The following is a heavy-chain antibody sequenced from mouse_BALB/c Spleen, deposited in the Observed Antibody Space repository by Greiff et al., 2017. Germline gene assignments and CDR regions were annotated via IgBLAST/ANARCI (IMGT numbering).Heavy chain of an antibody. J-gene: IGHJ2*01. Sequence: QVHVKQSGAELAKPGASVKMSCKASGYTFTSYWMHWVKQRPGQGLEWIGYINPSTGYTEYNQKFKDKATLTADKSSSTAYMQLSSLTSEDSAVYYCARGSSGYYFDYWGQGTTLTVSS. CDR1: GYTFTSYW. V-gene: IGHV1-7*01. D-gene: IGHD3-1*01. CDR3: ARGSSGYYFDY. CDR2: INPSTGYT.